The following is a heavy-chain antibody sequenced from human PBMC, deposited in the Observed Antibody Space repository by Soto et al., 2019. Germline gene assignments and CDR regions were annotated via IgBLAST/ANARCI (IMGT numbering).Heavy chain of an antibody. V-gene: IGHV2-26*01. Sequence: QVTLKESGPVLVKPTETLTLTCTVSGFSLSNARMGVSWIRQPPGKALEWLAHIFSNDEKSYSTSLKSRLTISKDTSKSPVVLTMTNMDPVDTATYYCARILGVGATGPEFDYWGQGTLVTVSS. CDR2: IFSNDEK. CDR1: GFSLSNARMG. D-gene: IGHD1-26*01. CDR3: ARILGVGATGPEFDY. J-gene: IGHJ4*02.